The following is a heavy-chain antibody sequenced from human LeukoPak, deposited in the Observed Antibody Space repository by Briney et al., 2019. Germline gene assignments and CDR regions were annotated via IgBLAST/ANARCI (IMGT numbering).Heavy chain of an antibody. D-gene: IGHD3-10*01. CDR2: IYSGGST. V-gene: IGHV3-53*01. CDR3: ARVVRYYGSGSYYNDY. Sequence: GGSLRLSCAASGFTVSSNYMSWVRQAPGKGLEWVSVIYSGGSTYYADSVKGRFTISRDNSKNTLYLQMNSLRAGDTAVYYCARVVRYYGSGSYYNDYWGQGTLVTVSS. CDR1: GFTVSSNY. J-gene: IGHJ4*02.